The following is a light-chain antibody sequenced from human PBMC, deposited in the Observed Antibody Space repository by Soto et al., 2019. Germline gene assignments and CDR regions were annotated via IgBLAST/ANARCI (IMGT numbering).Light chain of an antibody. V-gene: IGKV3-20*01. Sequence: EIVMTQTPATLSVSPGQRANVSCRASQSVSSNLAWYQQKPGQAPRLLIYGASNRATGIPDRFSGSGSGTDFTLTISRLEPEDFAVYYCQQYGSSGTFGQGTKVDIK. CDR1: QSVSSN. J-gene: IGKJ1*01. CDR2: GAS. CDR3: QQYGSSGT.